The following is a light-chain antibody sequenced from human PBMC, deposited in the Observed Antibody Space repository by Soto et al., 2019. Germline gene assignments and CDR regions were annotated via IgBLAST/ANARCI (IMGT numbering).Light chain of an antibody. CDR3: QQYNNWPLIT. CDR1: QSVDGY. J-gene: IGKJ5*01. Sequence: EIVLTQSPGTLSFSRGERATLSGRASQSVDGYLAWYHQRPGQSPRLLIYGASTRATGVPARFSGSGSGTEFTLIISSLQSEDFAVYYCQQYNNWPLITFGQGTRLEIK. CDR2: GAS. V-gene: IGKV3-15*01.